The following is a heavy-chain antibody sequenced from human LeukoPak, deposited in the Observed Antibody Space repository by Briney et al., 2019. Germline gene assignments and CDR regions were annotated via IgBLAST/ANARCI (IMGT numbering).Heavy chain of an antibody. V-gene: IGHV4-59*01. D-gene: IGHD6-6*01. CDR1: GGSIGSYY. J-gene: IGHJ4*02. CDR2: IYYSGST. CDR3: ASSEYSSSSPDY. Sequence: PSETLSLTCTVSGGSIGSYYWSWIRQPPGKGLEWIGYIYYSGSTNYNPSLKSRVTISVDTSKNQFSLKLSSVTAADTAVYYCASSEYSSSSPDYWGQGTLVTVSS.